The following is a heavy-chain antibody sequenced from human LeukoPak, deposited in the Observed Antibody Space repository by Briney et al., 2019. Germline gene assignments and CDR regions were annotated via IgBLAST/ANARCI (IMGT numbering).Heavy chain of an antibody. CDR1: GFTFSSYW. CDR3: ARGPPDFWSGYSLDY. D-gene: IGHD3-3*01. J-gene: IGHJ4*02. CDR2: INSDGSST. Sequence: PGGSLRLSCAASGFTFSSYWMHWVRQAPGKGLVWVSRINSDGSSTSYADSVKGRFTISRYNAKNTLYLQMNSLRAEDTAVYYCARGPPDFWSGYSLDYWGQGTLVTVSS. V-gene: IGHV3-74*01.